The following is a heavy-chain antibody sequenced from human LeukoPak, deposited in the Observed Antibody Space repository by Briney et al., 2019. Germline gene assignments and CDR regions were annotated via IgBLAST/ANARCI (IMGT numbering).Heavy chain of an antibody. CDR1: GFTFSSYV. Sequence: GGSLRLSCAASGFTFSSYVMHWVRQAPGKGLEWVAFIWYDGSNKYYADSVKGRFTISRDNSKNTLCLQMSSLRAEDTAVYYCAKDRFGSFYYFDYWGQGNLVTVSS. J-gene: IGHJ4*02. V-gene: IGHV3-30*02. CDR2: IWYDGSNK. CDR3: AKDRFGSFYYFDY. D-gene: IGHD3-3*01.